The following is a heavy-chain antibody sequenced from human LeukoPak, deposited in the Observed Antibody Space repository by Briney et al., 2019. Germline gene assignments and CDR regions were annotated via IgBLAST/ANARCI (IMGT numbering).Heavy chain of an antibody. V-gene: IGHV1-18*01. J-gene: IGHJ4*02. CDR1: GYTFTSYG. D-gene: IGHD3-22*01. Sequence: GASVKVSCKASGYTFTSYGISWVRQAPGQGLEWMGWISAYNGNTNYAQKLQGRVTMTTDTSTSTAYMELRSLRAEDTAVYYCAREGRGYSPPYFDNWGQGTLVTVSS. CDR2: ISAYNGNT. CDR3: AREGRGYSPPYFDN.